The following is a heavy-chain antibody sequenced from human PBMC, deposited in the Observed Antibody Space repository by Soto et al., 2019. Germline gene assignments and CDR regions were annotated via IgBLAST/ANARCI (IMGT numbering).Heavy chain of an antibody. J-gene: IGHJ4*02. CDR3: TRPMQQRLDFDY. CDR2: IRSKANSYAT. D-gene: IGHD6-13*01. V-gene: IGHV3-73*01. CDR1: GFTFSGSA. Sequence: PGGSLRLSCAASGFTFSGSAMHWVRQASGKGLEWVGRIRSKANSYATAYAASVKGRFTISRDDSKNTAYLQMNSLKTEDTAVYYCTRPMQQRLDFDYWGQGTLVTVSS.